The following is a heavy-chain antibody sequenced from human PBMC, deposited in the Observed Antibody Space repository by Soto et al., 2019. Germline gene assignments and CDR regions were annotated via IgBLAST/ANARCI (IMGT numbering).Heavy chain of an antibody. J-gene: IGHJ4*02. Sequence: QVQLVESGGGVVQPGRSLRLSCAVSGFTFSTYAMHWVRQAPGKGLEWVAVISYDGSNTYYADSVKGRFTISRDNMLYLQMNSLRAEDTAVYYCARDQGRSITSQLDYWGQGTLVTVSS. CDR1: GFTFSTYA. D-gene: IGHD2-2*01. CDR3: ARDQGRSITSQLDY. V-gene: IGHV3-30-3*01. CDR2: ISYDGSNT.